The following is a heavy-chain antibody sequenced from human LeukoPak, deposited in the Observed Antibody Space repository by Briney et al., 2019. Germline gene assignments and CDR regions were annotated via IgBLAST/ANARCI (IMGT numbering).Heavy chain of an antibody. D-gene: IGHD5-12*01. CDR3: ARVRGYDSHYSYYGMDV. Sequence: ASVKVSCKASGYTFTSYGISWVRQAPGQGLEWMGWISAYNGNTNYAQKLQGRVTMTTDTSTSTAYMELRSLRSDDTAVYYCARVRGYDSHYSYYGMDVWAKGTRVTVSS. CDR2: ISAYNGNT. CDR1: GYTFTSYG. J-gene: IGHJ6*04. V-gene: IGHV1-18*01.